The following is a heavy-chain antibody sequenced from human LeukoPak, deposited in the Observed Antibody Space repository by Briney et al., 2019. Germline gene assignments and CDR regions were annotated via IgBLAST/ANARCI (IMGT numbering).Heavy chain of an antibody. J-gene: IGHJ4*02. CDR2: ISYDGSNK. D-gene: IGHD3-10*01. Sequence: GGSLRLSCAASGFTFSSYAMHWVRQAPGKGLEWVAVISYDGSNKYYADSVKGRFTISRDNSKNTLYLQMNSLRAEDTAVYYCARDTYRAFDYWGQGTLVTVSS. CDR3: ARDTYRAFDY. V-gene: IGHV3-30-3*01. CDR1: GFTFSSYA.